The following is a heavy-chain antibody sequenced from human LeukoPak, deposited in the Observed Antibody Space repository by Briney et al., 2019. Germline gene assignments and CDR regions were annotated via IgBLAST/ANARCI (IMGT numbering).Heavy chain of an antibody. CDR3: ARGRIPSRYSSSWYGY. J-gene: IGHJ4*02. CDR1: GGSFSGYY. D-gene: IGHD6-13*01. V-gene: IGHV4-34*01. Sequence: SETLSLTCAVYGGSFSGYYWSWIRQPPGKGLEWIGEINHSGSTNYNPSLKSRVTISVDTSKNQFSLKLSSVTAADTAVYYCARGRIPSRYSSSWYGYWVQGTLVTVSS. CDR2: INHSGST.